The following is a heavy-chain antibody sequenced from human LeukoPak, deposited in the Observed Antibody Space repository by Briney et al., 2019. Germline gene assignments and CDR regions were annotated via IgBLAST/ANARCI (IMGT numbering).Heavy chain of an antibody. V-gene: IGHV3-48*03. J-gene: IGHJ3*02. Sequence: GGSLRLSCVVSGFTFSSYEMNWVRQAPGKGLEWVSYISSSGSIMYYAESVKGRFTISRDNAKNSLYLQMNSLRPEDTAIYYCGRERDPPAIDIWGQGTMVTVSS. CDR3: GRERDPPAIDI. CDR1: GFTFSSYE. CDR2: ISSSGSIM.